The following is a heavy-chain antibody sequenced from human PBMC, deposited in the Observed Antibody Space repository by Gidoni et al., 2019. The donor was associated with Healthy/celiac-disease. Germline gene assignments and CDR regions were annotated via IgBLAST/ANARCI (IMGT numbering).Heavy chain of an antibody. J-gene: IGHJ5*02. D-gene: IGHD2-2*01. Sequence: QVQLVQSGAEVKKPGASVKVSCTASGYTFTSYGISWVRQAPGQVLEWMGWISAYNGNTNYAQKLQGRVTMTSDTSTRTAYMELRSLRSDDTAVYYCARDGDIVVVPAARRGGSFDPWGQGTLVTVSS. CDR3: ARDGDIVVVPAARRGGSFDP. CDR2: ISAYNGNT. CDR1: GYTFTSYG. V-gene: IGHV1-18*01.